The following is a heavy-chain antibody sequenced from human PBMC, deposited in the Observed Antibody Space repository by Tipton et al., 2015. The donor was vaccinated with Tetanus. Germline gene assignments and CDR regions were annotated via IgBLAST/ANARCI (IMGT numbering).Heavy chain of an antibody. CDR1: GGSMSAGGHY. V-gene: IGHV4-39*02. J-gene: IGHJ4*02. CDR3: ARLREIVSRSGWSFVY. Sequence: TLSLTCIVSGGSMSAGGHYGAWIRQSPGKGLEWIGSISYSGRTYYSPSLKSRVTMSLDTSKKDFSVRLGSVTAADTAVYYCARLREIVSRSGWSFVYWGQGIVVTVSS. D-gene: IGHD5/OR15-5a*01. CDR2: ISYSGRT.